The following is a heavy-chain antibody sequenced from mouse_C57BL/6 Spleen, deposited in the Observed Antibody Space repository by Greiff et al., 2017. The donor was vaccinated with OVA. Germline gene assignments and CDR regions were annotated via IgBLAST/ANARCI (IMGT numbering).Heavy chain of an antibody. CDR3: ARAGLSWFAY. CDR2: ISYSGST. CDR1: GYSITSGYD. Sequence: VQLQQSGPGMVKPSQSLSLTCTVTGYSITSGYDWHWIRHFPGNKLEWMGYISYSGSTNYNPSLKSRISITHDTSKNHFFLKLNSVTTEDTATYYCARAGLSWFAYWGQGTLVTVSA. J-gene: IGHJ3*01. V-gene: IGHV3-1*01. D-gene: IGHD3-3*01.